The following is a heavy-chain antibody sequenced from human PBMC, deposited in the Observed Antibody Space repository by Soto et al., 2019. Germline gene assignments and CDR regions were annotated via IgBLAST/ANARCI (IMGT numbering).Heavy chain of an antibody. Sequence: SETLSLTCTVSGDSISGGASFWSWIRQPPGKGLEWIANVYYSGSSYYNPSLKSRLTISVDTTKNQFSLQLKSMTAADTAVYYCAELSCTSSTCYFPGWFDPWGQGTLVTVSS. J-gene: IGHJ5*02. V-gene: IGHV4-30-4*01. CDR2: VYYSGSS. CDR3: AELSCTSSTCYFPGWFDP. D-gene: IGHD2-2*01. CDR1: GDSISGGASF.